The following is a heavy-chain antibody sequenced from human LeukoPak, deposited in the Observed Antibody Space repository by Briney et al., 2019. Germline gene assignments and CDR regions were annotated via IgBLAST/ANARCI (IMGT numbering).Heavy chain of an antibody. CDR1: GYSISSGYY. CDR3: ARQKAAAAGRGANDY. J-gene: IGHJ4*02. D-gene: IGHD6-13*01. V-gene: IGHV4-38-2*02. Sequence: SETLSLTCTVSGYSISSGYYWGWIRQPPGKGLEWIGSIYHSGSTYYNPSLKSRVTISVDTSKNQFSLKLSSVTAADTAVYYCARQKAAAAGRGANDYWGQGTLVSVSS. CDR2: IYHSGST.